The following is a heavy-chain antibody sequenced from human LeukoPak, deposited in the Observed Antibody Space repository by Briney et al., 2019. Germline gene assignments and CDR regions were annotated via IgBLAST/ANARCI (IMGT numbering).Heavy chain of an antibody. CDR1: GGSFSSYY. V-gene: IGHV4-59*01. D-gene: IGHD3-3*01. CDR3: ARVDAYDFWSGPGSGAFDI. J-gene: IGHJ3*02. CDR2: IYYSGST. Sequence: SETLSLTCTVSGGSFSSYYWSWIRQTPGKGLEWIGYIYYSGSTNYNSSLKSRVTISVDTSKNQFSLKLSSVTAADTAVYYCARVDAYDFWSGPGSGAFDIWGQGTMVTVSS.